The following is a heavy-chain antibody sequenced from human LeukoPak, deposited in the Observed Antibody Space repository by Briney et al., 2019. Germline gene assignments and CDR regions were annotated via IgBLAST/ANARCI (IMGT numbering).Heavy chain of an antibody. CDR1: GFTFSSYG. Sequence: GGSLRLSCAASGFTFSSYGIHWVRQAPGKGLEWVAVISFDGSNEYYADSVKGRFTISRDNSKNTLYLQMSSLRAEDTAVYYCAKTYCYGSEIGYYFDYWGQGTLVTVSS. CDR3: AKTYCYGSEIGYYFDY. CDR2: ISFDGSNE. J-gene: IGHJ4*02. D-gene: IGHD3-10*01. V-gene: IGHV3-30*18.